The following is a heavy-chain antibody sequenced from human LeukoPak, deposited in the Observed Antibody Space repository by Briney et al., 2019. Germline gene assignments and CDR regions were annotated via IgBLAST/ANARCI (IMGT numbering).Heavy chain of an antibody. CDR2: LYYSGST. CDR3: ARGSYYDYVWGSYRPAHNFDY. D-gene: IGHD3-16*02. V-gene: IGHV4-61*05. J-gene: IGHJ4*02. Sequence: PSETLSLTCTVSGGSISSRSYYWGWIRQPPGKGLEWIGDLYYSGSTNYNPSLKSRVTISVDTSKNQFSLKLSSVTAADTAVYYCARGSYYDYVWGSYRPAHNFDYWGQGTLVTVSS. CDR1: GGSISSRSYY.